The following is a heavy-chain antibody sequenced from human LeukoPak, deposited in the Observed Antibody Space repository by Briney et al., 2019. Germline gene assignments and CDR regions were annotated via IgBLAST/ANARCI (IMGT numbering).Heavy chain of an antibody. D-gene: IGHD5-18*01. CDR2: TNQDGSEK. J-gene: IGHJ4*02. CDR1: GFTFSNYW. CDR3: ARDDGYSYGYLDY. Sequence: GGSLRLSCAASGFTFSNYWMTWVRQAPGKGLEWVANTNQDGSEKYYVDSVKGRFTISRDNAKNSLYLQMNSLRSEDTAVYYCARDDGYSYGYLDYWGQGTLVTVSS. V-gene: IGHV3-7*01.